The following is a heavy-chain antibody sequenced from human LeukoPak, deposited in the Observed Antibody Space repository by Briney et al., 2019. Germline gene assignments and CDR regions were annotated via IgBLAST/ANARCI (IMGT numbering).Heavy chain of an antibody. D-gene: IGHD6-19*01. CDR3: ASGEQWLEEGGGYFDY. Sequence: PGGSLRLSCAASGFTFSSYGMSWVRQAPGKGLEWVANIKQDGSEKYYVDSVKGRFTISRDNAKNSLYLQMNSLRAEDTAVYYCASGEQWLEEGGGYFDYWGQGTLVTVSS. CDR1: GFTFSSYG. J-gene: IGHJ4*02. CDR2: IKQDGSEK. V-gene: IGHV3-7*01.